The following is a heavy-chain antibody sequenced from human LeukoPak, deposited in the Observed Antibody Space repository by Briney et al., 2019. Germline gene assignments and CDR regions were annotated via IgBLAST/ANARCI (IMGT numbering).Heavy chain of an antibody. D-gene: IGHD3-10*01. J-gene: IGHJ4*02. V-gene: IGHV1-69*13. Sequence: SVKVSCKASGGSLSGYSIGWVRQAPGQGLEWMGGIIPIFGTANYAQKFQGRVTITADESTSTAYMELSSLRSEDTAVYYCARDSRTYYGSGSYFDYWGQGTLVTVSS. CDR2: IIPIFGTA. CDR3: ARDSRTYYGSGSYFDY. CDR1: GGSLSGYS.